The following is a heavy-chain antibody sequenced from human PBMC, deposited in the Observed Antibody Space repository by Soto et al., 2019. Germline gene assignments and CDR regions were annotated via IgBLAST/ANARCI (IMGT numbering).Heavy chain of an antibody. Sequence: PSETPSLTCTVSGASISSGGYYWTWVPQHPGKGLEWIGYIYYSGSTYSNPSLKSRVTISVDTSKNQFSLKLSSVTAADTAMYYCARLRVGFGELLTYWGQGTLVTVSS. D-gene: IGHD3-10*01. J-gene: IGHJ4*02. CDR1: GASISSGGYY. CDR3: ARLRVGFGELLTY. CDR2: IYYSGST. V-gene: IGHV4-31*03.